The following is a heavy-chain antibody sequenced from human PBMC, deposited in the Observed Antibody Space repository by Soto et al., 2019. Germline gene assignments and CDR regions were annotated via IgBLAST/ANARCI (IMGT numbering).Heavy chain of an antibody. J-gene: IGHJ6*02. CDR3: ARGLAARPPFYYYGMDV. CDR1: GGSISSGGYY. CDR2: IYYSGST. Sequence: SETLSLTCTVSGGSISSGGYYWSWIRQHPGKGLEWIGYIYYSGSTYYNPSLKSRVTISVDTSKNQFSLKLSSVTAADTAVYYCARGLAARPPFYYYGMDVWGQGTTVTVSS. D-gene: IGHD6-6*01. V-gene: IGHV4-31*03.